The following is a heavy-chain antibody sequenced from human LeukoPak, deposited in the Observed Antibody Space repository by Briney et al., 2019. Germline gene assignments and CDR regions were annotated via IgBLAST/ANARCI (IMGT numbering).Heavy chain of an antibody. Sequence: SETLSLTCTVSGGSISSYYWSWIRQPPGKGLEWIGYIYYSGSTNYNPSLKSRVTISVDTSKNQFSLKLSSVTAADTAVYYCARGHGSSWYGRYYYYMDVWGKGTTVTISS. CDR3: ARGHGSSWYGRYYYYMDV. D-gene: IGHD6-13*01. CDR2: IYYSGST. J-gene: IGHJ6*03. CDR1: GGSISSYY. V-gene: IGHV4-59*01.